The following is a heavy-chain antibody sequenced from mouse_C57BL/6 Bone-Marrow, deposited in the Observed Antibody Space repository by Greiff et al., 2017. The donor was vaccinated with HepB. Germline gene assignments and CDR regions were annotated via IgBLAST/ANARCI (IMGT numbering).Heavy chain of an antibody. Sequence: VQLKQSVAELVRPGASVKLSCTASGFNIKNTYMHWVKQRPEQGLEWIGRIDPANGNTKYAPKFQGKATITADTSSNTAYLLLSSLTSEDTAIYYCARLIYYYGSSSSYWGQGTTLTVSS. CDR3: ARLIYYYGSSSSY. CDR1: GFNIKNTY. V-gene: IGHV14-3*01. CDR2: IDPANGNT. J-gene: IGHJ2*01. D-gene: IGHD1-1*01.